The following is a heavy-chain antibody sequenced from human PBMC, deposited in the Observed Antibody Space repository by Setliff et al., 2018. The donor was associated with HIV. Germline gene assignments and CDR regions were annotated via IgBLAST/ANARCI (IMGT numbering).Heavy chain of an antibody. D-gene: IGHD6-19*01. CDR1: GFSFSNYW. J-gene: IGHJ6*03. Sequence: GGSLRLSCAASGFSFSNYWMNWVRQVPGKGLEWVANINQDGSEKKYVDSMKGRLTISRDNAKNSLYLQMTSLRAEDTGLYYCVKDGALAGRYFHYMDVWGKGTTVTVSS. CDR3: VKDGALAGRYFHYMDV. CDR2: INQDGSEK. V-gene: IGHV3-7*03.